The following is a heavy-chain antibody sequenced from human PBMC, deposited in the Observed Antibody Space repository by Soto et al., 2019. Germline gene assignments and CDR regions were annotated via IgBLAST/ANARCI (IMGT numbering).Heavy chain of an antibody. CDR1: GGTFSSYA. J-gene: IGHJ5*02. D-gene: IGHD6-6*01. V-gene: IGHV1-69*05. CDR3: ARRMARIAARRGYWFDP. CDR2: IIPIFGTA. Sequence: SVKVSCKASGGTFSSYAISWVRQAPGQGLEWMGGIIPIFGTANYAQKFQGRVTITTDESTSTAYMELSSLRSEDTAVYYCARRMARIAARRGYWFDPWGQGTLVTVSS.